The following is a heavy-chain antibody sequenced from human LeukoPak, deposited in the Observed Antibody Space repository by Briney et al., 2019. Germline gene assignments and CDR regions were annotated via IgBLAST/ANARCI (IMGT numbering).Heavy chain of an antibody. D-gene: IGHD3-22*01. CDR1: GFTFTSYA. Sequence: PGGSLRLSCAASGFTFTSYAMTWVRHAPGKGLEWVSAVSGTGGATYYADSVKGRFTISRDNSENTLYLQMNSLRAEDTAVYYCAKVPSSRRNTYYYDSSGLPDIWGRGTMVTVSS. J-gene: IGHJ3*02. V-gene: IGHV3-23*01. CDR3: AKVPSSRRNTYYYDSSGLPDI. CDR2: VSGTGGAT.